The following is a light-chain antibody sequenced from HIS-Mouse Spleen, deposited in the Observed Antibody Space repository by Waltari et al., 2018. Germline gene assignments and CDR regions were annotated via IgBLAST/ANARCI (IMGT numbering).Light chain of an antibody. Sequence: SYELTQPPSVSVSPGQTARLPCSGDALPKQYAYWYQPKPGQAPVLVIYKDSERPSGIPERFSGSSSGTTVTLTISGVQAEDEADYYCQSADSSGTYVVFGGGTKLTVL. J-gene: IGLJ2*01. CDR2: KDS. CDR3: QSADSSGTYVV. CDR1: ALPKQY. V-gene: IGLV3-25*03.